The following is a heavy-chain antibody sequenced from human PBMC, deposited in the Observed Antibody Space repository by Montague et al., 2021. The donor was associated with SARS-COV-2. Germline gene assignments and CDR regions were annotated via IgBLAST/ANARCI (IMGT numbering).Heavy chain of an antibody. D-gene: IGHD3-22*01. J-gene: IGHJ4*02. V-gene: IGHV4-34*01. CDR2: INHRGTS. Sequence: SETLSLTCAVSGGSFSDSIWSWIRQPPAKGLEWIWEINHRGTSYYHPSLKRQVSISVDTSKNQFSLYLGSVTAADTAVYYCARGRQHFNMIVVVMTGGEYYLDXWGQGTLVTVSS. CDR1: GGSFSDSI. CDR3: ARGRQHFNMIVVVMTGGEYYLDX.